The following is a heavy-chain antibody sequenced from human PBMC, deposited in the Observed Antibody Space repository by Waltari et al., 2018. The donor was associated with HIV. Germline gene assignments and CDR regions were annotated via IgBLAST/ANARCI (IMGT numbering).Heavy chain of an antibody. CDR1: GGSINSGSYY. CDR3: TRTSTGSDYYYEVDV. V-gene: IGHV4-61*02. D-gene: IGHD3-22*01. CDR2: LYTSGNT. J-gene: IGHJ6*02. Sequence: QVQLQESGPGLVKPSQTLSLTCTVSGGSINSGSYYWNWIRQPAGKGLEWIGRLYTSGNTNYNPSLKSGVTITVDTSKNQFSLRLSSVTASDTGIYYCTRTSTGSDYYYEVDVWGQGTTVTVS.